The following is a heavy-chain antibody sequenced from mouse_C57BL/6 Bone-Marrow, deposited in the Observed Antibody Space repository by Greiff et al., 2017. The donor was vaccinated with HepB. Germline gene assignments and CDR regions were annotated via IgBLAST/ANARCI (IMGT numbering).Heavy chain of an antibody. J-gene: IGHJ1*03. Sequence: QVQLQQPGAELVKPGASVKLSCKASGYTFTSYWMQWVKQRPGQGLEWIGEIDPSDSYTNYNQNFKGKATLTVDKSSSTAYMQLSSLTSEDSAVYDCAREDLIDYYGSSYYWYFDVWGTGTTVTVSS. V-gene: IGHV1-50*01. CDR1: GYTFTSYW. CDR2: IDPSDSYT. D-gene: IGHD1-1*01. CDR3: AREDLIDYYGSSYYWYFDV.